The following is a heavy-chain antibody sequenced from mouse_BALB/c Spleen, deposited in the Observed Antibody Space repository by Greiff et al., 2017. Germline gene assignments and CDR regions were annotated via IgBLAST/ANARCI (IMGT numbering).Heavy chain of an antibody. Sequence: VKLVESGPGLVAPSQSLSITCTVSGFSLTSYGVHWVRQPPGKGLEWLGVIWAGGSTNYNSALMSRLSISKDNSKSQVFLKMNSLQTDDTAMYYCAREGSYFDVWGAGTTVTVSS. D-gene: IGHD3-1*01. CDR1: GFSLTSYG. CDR2: IWAGGST. J-gene: IGHJ1*01. CDR3: AREGSYFDV. V-gene: IGHV2-9*02.